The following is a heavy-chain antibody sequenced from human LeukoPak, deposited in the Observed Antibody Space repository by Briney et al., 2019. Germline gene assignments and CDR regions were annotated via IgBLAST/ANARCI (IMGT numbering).Heavy chain of an antibody. CDR1: GGSFSGYY. Sequence: PSETLSLTCAVSGGSFSGYYWSWIRQPPGKGLEWIGEINHSGSTNYNPSPKSRVTISVDTSKNQFSLKLSSVTAADTAVYYCATYYYDFWSGYSARFDYWGQGTLVTVSS. CDR2: INHSGST. J-gene: IGHJ4*02. V-gene: IGHV4-34*01. CDR3: ATYYYDFWSGYSARFDY. D-gene: IGHD3-3*01.